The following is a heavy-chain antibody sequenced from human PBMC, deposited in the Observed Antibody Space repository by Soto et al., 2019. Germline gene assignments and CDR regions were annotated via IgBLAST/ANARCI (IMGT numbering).Heavy chain of an antibody. CDR3: TRDASRDSSARGWFDP. CDR1: GFTFRRFT. CDR2: ISSNSAYI. J-gene: IGHJ5*02. V-gene: IGHV3-21*01. Sequence: GWSLRLFSAASGFTFRRFTMNWVRQAPGKWLEWVSTISSNSAYIYYTDALRGRFTTSRDNAKTSLHLQMNSLRAEDTAVYYCTRDASRDSSARGWFDPWGPGTLVTVSS. D-gene: IGHD6-13*01.